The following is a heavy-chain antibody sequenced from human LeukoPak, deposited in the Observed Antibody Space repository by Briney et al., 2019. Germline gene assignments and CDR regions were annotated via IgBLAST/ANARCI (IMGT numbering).Heavy chain of an antibody. CDR1: GFTFSSYE. D-gene: IGHD3-10*02. Sequence: GGSLRLSCAASGFTFSSYEMNWVRQAPGKGLEWVSYISSSGSTIYYAGSVKGRFTISRDNAKNSLYLQMNSLRAEDTAVYYCAELGITMIGGVWGKGTTVTIPS. J-gene: IGHJ6*04. CDR2: ISSSGSTI. CDR3: AELGITMIGGV. V-gene: IGHV3-48*03.